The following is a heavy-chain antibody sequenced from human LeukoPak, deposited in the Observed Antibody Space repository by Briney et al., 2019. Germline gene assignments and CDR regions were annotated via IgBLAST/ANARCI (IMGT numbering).Heavy chain of an antibody. D-gene: IGHD3-10*01. J-gene: IGHJ4*02. CDR1: GGSISSGSYY. CDR2: IYTSGST. V-gene: IGHV4-61*02. Sequence: SETLSLTCTVSGGSISSGSYYWSWIRQPAGTGLEWIGRIYTSGSTNYNPSLKSRVTISVDTSKNQFSLKLSSVTAADTAVYYCATGGSGNHIGVLDYWGQGTLVTVSS. CDR3: ATGGSGNHIGVLDY.